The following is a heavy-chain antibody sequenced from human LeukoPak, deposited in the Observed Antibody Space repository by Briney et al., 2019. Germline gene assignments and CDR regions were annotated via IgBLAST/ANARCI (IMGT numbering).Heavy chain of an antibody. D-gene: IGHD5-18*01. V-gene: IGHV4-59*12. J-gene: IGHJ6*03. CDR3: ARVRSYGDFYYYVDV. Sequence: SVNLSFNSAVSGVSISGYSWSWLPQGPGHGLVGGGIIYYSASTNYNPSLKSRVTMSVDTSKNQFSLKLNSVTAADTAVYYCARVRSYGDFYYYVDVWGKGTTVTISS. CDR2: IYYSAST. CDR1: GVSISGYS.